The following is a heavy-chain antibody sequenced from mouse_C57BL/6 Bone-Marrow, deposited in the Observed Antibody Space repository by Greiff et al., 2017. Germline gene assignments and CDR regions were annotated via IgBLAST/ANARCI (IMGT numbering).Heavy chain of an antibody. D-gene: IGHD2-3*01. J-gene: IGHJ4*01. CDR2: ISDGGSYT. CDR3: ARGDDGYLYAMDY. Sequence: EVKVVESGGGLVKPGGSLKLSCAASGFTFSSYAMSWVRQTPEKRLEWVATISDGGSYTYYPDNVKGRFTISRDNAKNNLYLQMSHLKSEDTAMYYCARGDDGYLYAMDYWGQGTSVTVSS. V-gene: IGHV5-4*03. CDR1: GFTFSSYA.